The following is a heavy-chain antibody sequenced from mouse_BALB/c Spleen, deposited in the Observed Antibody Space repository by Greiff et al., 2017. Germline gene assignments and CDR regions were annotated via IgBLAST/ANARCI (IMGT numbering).Heavy chain of an antibody. CDR2: IWSGGST. CDR3: ARAPYYYGSSSYYFDY. Sequence: VQLQESGPGLVQPSQSLSITCTVSGFSLTSYGVHWVRQSPGKGLEWLGVIWSGGSTDYNAAFISRLSISKDNSKSQVFFKMNSLQADDTAIYYCARAPYYYGSSSYYFDYWGQGTTLTVSS. V-gene: IGHV2-4-1*01. D-gene: IGHD1-1*01. CDR1: GFSLTSYG. J-gene: IGHJ2*01.